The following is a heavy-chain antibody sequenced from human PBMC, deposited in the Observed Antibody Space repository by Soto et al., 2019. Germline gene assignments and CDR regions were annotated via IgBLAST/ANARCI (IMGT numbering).Heavy chain of an antibody. V-gene: IGHV4-61*03. D-gene: IGHD2-15*01. CDR1: GGSFKSGSYS. CDR2: IYYSGTT. Sequence: TLSLTCTVSGGSFKSGSYSWSWIRQPPGKGLEWIGYIYYSGTTNYNPSLKSRVIISVDTSKNHFSLKLTSVTAADTAVYYCARVTIADDAFDIWGQGTMVTVSS. CDR3: ARVTIADDAFDI. J-gene: IGHJ3*02.